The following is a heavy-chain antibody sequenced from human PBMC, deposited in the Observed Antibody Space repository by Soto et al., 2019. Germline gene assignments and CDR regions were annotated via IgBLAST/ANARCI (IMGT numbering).Heavy chain of an antibody. J-gene: IGHJ3*02. D-gene: IGHD3-10*01. CDR1: GFSFSTYE. CDR3: APRKSGSFNIGAFDI. Sequence: LRLSCAASGFSFSTYEMNWVRQAPGKGLEWVSYISKNGIDIYYADSVKGRFTISRDNANNSLFLQMNSLRVEDTAVYYCAPRKSGSFNIGAFDIWGQGTMVTVSS. CDR2: ISKNGIDI. V-gene: IGHV3-48*03.